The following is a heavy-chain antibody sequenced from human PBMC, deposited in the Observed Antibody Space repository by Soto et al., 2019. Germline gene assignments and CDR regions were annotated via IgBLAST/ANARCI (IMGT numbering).Heavy chain of an antibody. CDR1: GFTFSSYA. Sequence: GGSLRLSCAASGFTFSSYAMHWVRQAPGKGLEWVAVISYDGSNKYYADSVKGRFTISRDNSKNTLYLQMNSLRAEDTAVYYCARASRGPVGATVPFFDYWGQGTLVTVSS. CDR3: ARASRGPVGATVPFFDY. D-gene: IGHD1-26*01. V-gene: IGHV3-30-3*01. CDR2: ISYDGSNK. J-gene: IGHJ4*02.